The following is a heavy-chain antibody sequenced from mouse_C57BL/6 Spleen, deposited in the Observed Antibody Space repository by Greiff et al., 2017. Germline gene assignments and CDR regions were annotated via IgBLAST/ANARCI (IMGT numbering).Heavy chain of an antibody. J-gene: IGHJ2*01. CDR2: IDPANGNT. CDR1: GFHIKNTY. Sequence: EVQLQPSVAELVSPGSSVTLSCTASGFHIKNTYMHWVQQSPAQGLEWIGRIDPANGNTKYSPQFYGKATIAADTSSNTAYLQLISLTSEDTAIYYCASLYYGSSYFDYWGQGTTLTVSA. D-gene: IGHD1-1*01. V-gene: IGHV14-3*01. CDR3: ASLYYGSSYFDY.